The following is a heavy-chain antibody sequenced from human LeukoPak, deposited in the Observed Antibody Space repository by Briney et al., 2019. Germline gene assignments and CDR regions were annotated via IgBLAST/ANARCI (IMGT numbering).Heavy chain of an antibody. CDR1: GGSISSHY. J-gene: IGHJ4*02. D-gene: IGHD3-9*01. CDR3: AKLFNYDILTGYYTSRDY. Sequence: SETLSLTCTVSGGSISSHYWSWIRQPAGKGLEWIGRIYTSGSTNYNPSLKSRVAMSVDTSKNQFSLKLSSVTAADTAVYYCAKLFNYDILTGYYTSRDYWGQGTLVTVSS. CDR2: IYTSGST. V-gene: IGHV4-4*07.